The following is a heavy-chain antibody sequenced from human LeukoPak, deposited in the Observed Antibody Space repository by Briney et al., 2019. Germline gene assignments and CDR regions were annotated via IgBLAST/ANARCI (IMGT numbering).Heavy chain of an antibody. Sequence: PGRSLRLSCAASVFTLSTYAMHWVRQAPGKGLEWVAVISYDGSNKNYADSVKGRFTISRDNSKNMLYLQMNSLRAEDTAVYYCASLYYYGSGSFVYLGQGTLVTVSS. CDR1: VFTLSTYA. D-gene: IGHD3-10*01. CDR2: ISYDGSNK. CDR3: ASLYYYGSGSFVY. J-gene: IGHJ4*02. V-gene: IGHV3-30-3*01.